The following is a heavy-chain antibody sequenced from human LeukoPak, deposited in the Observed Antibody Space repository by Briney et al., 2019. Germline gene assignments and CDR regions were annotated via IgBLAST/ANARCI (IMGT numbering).Heavy chain of an antibody. CDR2: VSDSGSSA. CDR1: RFTFSGYA. J-gene: IGHJ4*02. CDR3: ATYRGYPVDY. Sequence: GGSLRLSCAASRFTFSGYAMSWVRQTPGKGLEWVSAVSDSGSSAYYADSVKGRFTISRDNSKNTLYLQMNSLRAEDTAVYYCATYRGYPVDYWGQGTLVTVSS. D-gene: IGHD1-1*01. V-gene: IGHV3-23*01.